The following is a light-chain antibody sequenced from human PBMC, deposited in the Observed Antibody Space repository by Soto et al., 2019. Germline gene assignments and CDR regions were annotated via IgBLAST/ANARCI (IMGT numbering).Light chain of an antibody. V-gene: IGKV1-6*01. CDR3: QQDNNFPWT. J-gene: IGKJ1*01. CDR1: QDIRNT. Sequence: AILMTQSPSSLSASAGDRATISCRASQDIRNTLAWYQQKPGQAPRLLIFAASNIPSGVPSRFSGSGSVADFTLAISSLSPEDFATYYCQQDNNFPWTFGQGTKVEVK. CDR2: AAS.